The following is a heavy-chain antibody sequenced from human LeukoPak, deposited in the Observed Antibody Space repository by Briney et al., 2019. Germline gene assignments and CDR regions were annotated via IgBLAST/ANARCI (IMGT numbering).Heavy chain of an antibody. CDR2: ISGSGGST. V-gene: IGHV3-23*01. Sequence: PGGSLRLSCAASGFTFSSYAMSWVRQAPGRGLECVSAISGSGGSTYYADSVKGRFTISRDNSKNTLYLQMNSLRAEDTAVYYCAKDPYYYDSSGYYTIPGYWGQGTLVTVSS. CDR1: GFTFSSYA. D-gene: IGHD3-22*01. CDR3: AKDPYYYDSSGYYTIPGY. J-gene: IGHJ4*02.